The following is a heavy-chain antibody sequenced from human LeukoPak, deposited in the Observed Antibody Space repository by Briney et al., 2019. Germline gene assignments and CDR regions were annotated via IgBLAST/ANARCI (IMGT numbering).Heavy chain of an antibody. CDR3: AREDYGDYAGDY. J-gene: IGHJ4*02. D-gene: IGHD4-17*01. V-gene: IGHV1-18*01. CDR2: ISAHNGNT. CDR1: GYTFTSYG. Sequence: GASVKVSCKASGYTFTSYGISWVRQAPGQGLEWMGWISAHNGNTNYAQKLQGRVTMTTDTSTSTAYVELRSLRSDDTAVYYCAREDYGDYAGDYWGQGTLVTVSS.